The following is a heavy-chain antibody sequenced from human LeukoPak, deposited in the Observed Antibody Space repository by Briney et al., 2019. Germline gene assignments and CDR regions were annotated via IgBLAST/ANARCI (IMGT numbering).Heavy chain of an antibody. V-gene: IGHV4-34*01. CDR3: ARGIEVVPTTLDRNWFDP. CDR2: INHSGST. CDR1: GGSFSDYY. J-gene: IGHJ5*02. Sequence: SETLSLTCAVYGGSFSDYYWSWLRQPPGKGLEWIGEINHSGSTYYNPSLKSRVTISVDTSRNQFSLKLSSVTAADTAVYFCARGIEVVPTTLDRNWFDPWGQGTLVSVST. D-gene: IGHD2-2*01.